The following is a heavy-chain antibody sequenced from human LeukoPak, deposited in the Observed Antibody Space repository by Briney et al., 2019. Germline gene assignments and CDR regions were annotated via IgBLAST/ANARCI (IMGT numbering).Heavy chain of an antibody. D-gene: IGHD6-19*01. CDR2: IYYSGST. V-gene: IGHV4-39*07. CDR1: GGSISSSSYY. Sequence: PSETLSPTCTVSGGSISSSSYYWGWIRQPPGKGLEWIGSIYYSGSTYYNPSLKSRVTISVDTSKNQFSLKLSSVTAADTAVYYCARDHLHSSGWDGSDERRFDYWGQGTLVTVSS. CDR3: ARDHLHSSGWDGSDERRFDY. J-gene: IGHJ4*02.